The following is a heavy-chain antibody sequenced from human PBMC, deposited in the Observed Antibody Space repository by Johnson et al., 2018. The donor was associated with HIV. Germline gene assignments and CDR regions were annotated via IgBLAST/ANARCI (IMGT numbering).Heavy chain of an antibody. J-gene: IGHJ3*02. D-gene: IGHD5-24*01. CDR2: IYSGDST. V-gene: IGHV3-66*01. Sequence: VRLVESGGGLVQPGGSLRLSCAASGFTVSSNYMSWVRQAPGKGLEWVSVIYSGDSTYYADSVKGRFIISRDNSKHTLYLQMNSLRADDTAVYYCAREWLYGFDIWGQGTMVTVSS. CDR3: AREWLYGFDI. CDR1: GFTVSSNY.